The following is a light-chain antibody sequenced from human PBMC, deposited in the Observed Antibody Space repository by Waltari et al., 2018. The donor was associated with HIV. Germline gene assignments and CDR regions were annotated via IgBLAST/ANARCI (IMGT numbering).Light chain of an antibody. Sequence: DIVMTQSPDSLAVSLGERVIINCKSSRTILYNSDNRNYLAWYQQKPGQAPRILIYWASTRAFGVPERFSGSGSGTDFSLTISSLQDDDVAIYFCQQYYSLPTTFGGGTKVEIK. CDR3: QQYYSLPTT. J-gene: IGKJ4*01. CDR1: RTILYNSDNRNY. CDR2: WAS. V-gene: IGKV4-1*01.